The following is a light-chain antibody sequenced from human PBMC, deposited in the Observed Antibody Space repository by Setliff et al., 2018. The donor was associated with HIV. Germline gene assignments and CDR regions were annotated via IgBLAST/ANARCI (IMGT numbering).Light chain of an antibody. CDR3: LLSYNDSYV. J-gene: IGLJ1*01. CDR2: DTS. V-gene: IGLV7-46*01. CDR1: TGAVTSGYY. Sequence: QAVVTQEPSLTVSPGGTVTLTCASSTGAVTSGYYPNWFQQKPGQAPRTLIYDTSYKHSWTPARFSGSLLGGTAALTLSGAQPEDDAEYYCLLSYNDSYVFGTGTKVTVL.